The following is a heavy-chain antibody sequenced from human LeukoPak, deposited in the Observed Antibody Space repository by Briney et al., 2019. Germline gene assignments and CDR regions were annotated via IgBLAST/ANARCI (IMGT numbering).Heavy chain of an antibody. CDR3: AREPLIYYYDSSGTFDP. Sequence: GGSLRLSCAASGFTFSSYWMPWVRQAPGKGLVWVSRINSDGSSTSYADSVKGRFTISRDTAKNTLYLQMNSLRAEDTAVYYCAREPLIYYYDSSGTFDPWGQGTLVTVSS. J-gene: IGHJ5*02. CDR2: INSDGSST. CDR1: GFTFSSYW. V-gene: IGHV3-74*01. D-gene: IGHD3-22*01.